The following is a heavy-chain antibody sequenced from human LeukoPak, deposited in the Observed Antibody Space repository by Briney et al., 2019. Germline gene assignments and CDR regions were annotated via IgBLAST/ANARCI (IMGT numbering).Heavy chain of an antibody. CDR1: GGSISSSNYY. V-gene: IGHV4-39*07. CDR3: ARGSAGDSSGYHDY. D-gene: IGHD3-22*01. Sequence: SETLSLTCTVSGGSISSSNYYWGWIRQPPGKGLEWIGSIYYSGSTYYSPSLKNRVTISVDTSKNQFSLKLSSVTAADTAVYYCARGSAGDSSGYHDYWGQGTLVTVSS. CDR2: IYYSGST. J-gene: IGHJ4*02.